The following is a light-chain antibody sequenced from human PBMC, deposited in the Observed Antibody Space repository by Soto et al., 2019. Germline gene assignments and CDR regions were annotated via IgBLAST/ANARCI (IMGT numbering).Light chain of an antibody. CDR2: DVS. CDR1: SSDVGDYNS. CDR3: CSYVGGYSYV. Sequence: QSFLTQPRSVSGSPGQSVTVSCIGTSSDVGDYNSVSWYQQHPGKAPKLMIYDVSKRPSGVPDRFSGSKSGNTASLTISGLQAEDEADYYCCSYVGGYSYVFGIGTKVTVL. V-gene: IGLV2-11*01. J-gene: IGLJ1*01.